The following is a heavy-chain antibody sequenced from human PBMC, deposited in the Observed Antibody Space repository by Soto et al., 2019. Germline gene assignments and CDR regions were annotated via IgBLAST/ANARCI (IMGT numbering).Heavy chain of an antibody. D-gene: IGHD3-9*01. CDR1: GYSFTSYW. Sequence: GESLKISCKGSGYSFTSYWIGWVRQMPGKGLEWMGIIYPGDSDTRYSPSFQGQVTISVDKSISTAYLQWSSLKASDTAMYYCARFQEYYDILTGYYLPYYYYGMDVWGQGTTVTVSS. CDR2: IYPGDSDT. CDR3: ARFQEYYDILTGYYLPYYYYGMDV. V-gene: IGHV5-51*01. J-gene: IGHJ6*02.